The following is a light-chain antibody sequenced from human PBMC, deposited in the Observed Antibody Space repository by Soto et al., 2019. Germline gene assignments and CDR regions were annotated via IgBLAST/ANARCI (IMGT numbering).Light chain of an antibody. CDR1: QSISTY. CDR3: QQSFSTPLT. CDR2: TAS. J-gene: IGKJ4*01. Sequence: DIQMTQSPSSLSASVGDRVTITCRASQSISTYLNWYQQKPGKAPKLLIYTASNLQSGVPSRFSGSGSGTDFTLTITSLQPEDSSTYYCQQSFSTPLTFGGGTKVDIK. V-gene: IGKV1-39*01.